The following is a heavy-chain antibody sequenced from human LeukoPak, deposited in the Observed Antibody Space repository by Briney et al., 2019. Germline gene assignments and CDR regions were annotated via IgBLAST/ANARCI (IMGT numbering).Heavy chain of an antibody. CDR2: ISGSGGST. J-gene: IGHJ4*02. CDR1: GFTFSSYA. Sequence: GGSLRLSCAASGFTFSSYAMSWVRQAPGKGLEWVSAISGSGGSTYYADSVKGRFTISRDNAKNMVYLQMDSLSAEDTAVYYCVRLLDIDYWGQGTLVTVSS. D-gene: IGHD2-21*02. CDR3: VRLLDIDY. V-gene: IGHV3-23*01.